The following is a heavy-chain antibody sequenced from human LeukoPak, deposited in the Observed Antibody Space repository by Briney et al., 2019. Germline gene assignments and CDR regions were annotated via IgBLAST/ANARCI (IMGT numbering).Heavy chain of an antibody. CDR3: ARDKVDMDKILYYFDY. D-gene: IGHD3-9*01. CDR2: ISYDGSNK. Sequence: GRSLRLPCAASGFTFSSYAMHWVRQAPGKGLEWVAVISYDGSNKYYADSVKGRFTISRDNSKNTLYLQMNSLRAEDTAVYYCARDKVDMDKILYYFDYWGQGTLVTVSS. V-gene: IGHV3-30-3*01. CDR1: GFTFSSYA. J-gene: IGHJ4*02.